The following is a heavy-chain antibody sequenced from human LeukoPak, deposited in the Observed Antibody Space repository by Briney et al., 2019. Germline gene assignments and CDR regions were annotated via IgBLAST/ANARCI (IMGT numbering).Heavy chain of an antibody. CDR2: IIPILDIA. J-gene: IGHJ5*02. CDR3: ARDFPPPSSWSNNWFDP. Sequence: SVKVSCKASGGTFSSYTISWVRQAPGQGLEWVGGIIPILDIANYVQKFQGRVTITADKSTSTAYMEMSSLRYVDTAVYNCARDFPPPSSWSNNWFDPWGQGTLVTVSS. CDR1: GGTFSSYT. V-gene: IGHV1-69*10. D-gene: IGHD6-13*01.